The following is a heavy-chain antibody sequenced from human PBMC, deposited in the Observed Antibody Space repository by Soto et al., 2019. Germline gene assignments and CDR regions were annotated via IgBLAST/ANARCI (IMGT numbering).Heavy chain of an antibody. CDR3: ARLERGYSSGYLFSYFDY. D-gene: IGHD5-18*01. CDR2: IYSGGST. V-gene: IGHV3-66*04. CDR1: GFTVSSNY. Sequence: EVQLVESGGGLVQPGGSLRLSCAASGFTVSSNYMSWVRQAPGKGLEWVSVIYSGGSTYYADSVKGRFTISRDNSKNTLYLQMNSLRAEDTAVYYCARLERGYSSGYLFSYFDYWGQGTLLTVSS. J-gene: IGHJ4*02.